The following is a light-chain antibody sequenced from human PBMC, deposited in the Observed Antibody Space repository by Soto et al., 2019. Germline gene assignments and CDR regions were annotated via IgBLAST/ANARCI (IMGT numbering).Light chain of an antibody. CDR1: QDIRSS. CDR2: GAS. Sequence: EIVLAQSTATLSVSPAARGEQXLRASQDIRSSLAWYQQKPGQAPRLLIYGASIRATGVPATFSGSGSGTEFTLSISSLQSEHLGVYYCQQDSSWPLTFGGGTKVDIK. CDR3: QQDSSWPLT. J-gene: IGKJ4*01. V-gene: IGKV3-15*01.